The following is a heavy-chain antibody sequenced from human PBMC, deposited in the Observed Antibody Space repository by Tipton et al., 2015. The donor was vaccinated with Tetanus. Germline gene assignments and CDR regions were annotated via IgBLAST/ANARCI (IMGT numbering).Heavy chain of an antibody. CDR2: ISAYNGNT. J-gene: IGHJ6*02. CDR3: ARTLRSYYYYYGMDV. V-gene: IGHV1-18*01. Sequence: QVQLVQSGAEVKKPGASVKVSCKASGYTFTSYGISWERQAPGQGLEWMGWISAYNGNTNYAQKLQGRVTMTTDTSTSTAYMELRSLRSDDTAVYYCARTLRSYYYYYGMDVWGQGTTVTVSS. D-gene: IGHD2-15*01. CDR1: GYTFTSYG.